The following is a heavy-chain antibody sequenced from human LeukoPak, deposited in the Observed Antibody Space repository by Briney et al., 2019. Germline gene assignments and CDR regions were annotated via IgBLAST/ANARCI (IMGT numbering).Heavy chain of an antibody. V-gene: IGHV1-8*01. J-gene: IGHJ6*03. CDR1: GYTFTSYD. CDR2: MNPNSGNT. D-gene: IGHD3-10*01. Sequence: GASVKVSCKASGYTFTSYDINWVRQATGQGLEWMGWMNPNSGNTGYAQKFHGRVTMTRNTSISTAYMELSSLRSEDTAVYYCARGLGLLWFGELFRNYYYMDVWGKGTTVTISS. CDR3: ARGLGLLWFGELFRNYYYMDV.